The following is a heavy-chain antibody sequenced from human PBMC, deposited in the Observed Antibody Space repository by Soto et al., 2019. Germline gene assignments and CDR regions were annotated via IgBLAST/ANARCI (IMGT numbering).Heavy chain of an antibody. Sequence: SETLSLTCAVYGGSFSGYYWSWIRQPPGKGLEWIGEINHSGSTNYNPSLKSRVTISVDTSKNQFSLKLSSVTAADTAVYYCARDQNTVTTFDYWGQGTLVTVSS. CDR1: GGSFSGYY. D-gene: IGHD4-17*01. J-gene: IGHJ4*02. CDR3: ARDQNTVTTFDY. V-gene: IGHV4-34*01. CDR2: INHSGST.